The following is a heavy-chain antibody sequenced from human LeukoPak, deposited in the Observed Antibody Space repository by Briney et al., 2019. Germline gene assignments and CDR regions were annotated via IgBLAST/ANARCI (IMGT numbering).Heavy chain of an antibody. CDR2: IYSGGST. Sequence: GGSLRLSCAASGFTVSSNYMSWVRQAPGKGLEWVSVIYSGGSTYYADSVKGRFTISRDSSKNTLYLQMNSLRAEDTAVYYCARDHGDSSGWYVGRDYYYGMDVWGQGTTVTVSS. J-gene: IGHJ6*02. CDR3: ARDHGDSSGWYVGRDYYYGMDV. V-gene: IGHV3-53*01. D-gene: IGHD6-19*01. CDR1: GFTVSSNY.